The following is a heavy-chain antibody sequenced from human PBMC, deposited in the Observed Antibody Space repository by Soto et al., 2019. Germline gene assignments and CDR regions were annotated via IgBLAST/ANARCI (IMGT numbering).Heavy chain of an antibody. CDR2: IYTGYST. V-gene: IGHV3-53*05. CDR1: GFSISSYY. D-gene: IGHD3-22*01. Sequence: GGSLRLSCAASGFSISSYYMSWVRQAPGKGLEWVSDIYTGYSTYYAHSVKGRVTISRDNSKNTVYLQMNSLRAADTAVYYCARSXYYDNSGYIGIPAWFDLWGQGTLVTVSS. J-gene: IGHJ5*02. CDR3: ARSXYYDNSGYIGIPAWFDL.